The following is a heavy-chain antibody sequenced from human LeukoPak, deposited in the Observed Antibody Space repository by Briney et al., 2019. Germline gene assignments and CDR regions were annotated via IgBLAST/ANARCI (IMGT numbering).Heavy chain of an antibody. J-gene: IGHJ6*02. CDR3: ARGGTYSNPYYYGMDV. CDR2: IIPILGIA. V-gene: IGHV1-69*04. CDR1: GGTFSSYA. Sequence: ASVKVSCKASGGTFSSYAISWVRQAPGQGLEWMGRIIPILGIANYAQKFQGRVTITADKSTSTAYMELSSLRSEDTAVYYCARGGTYSNPYYYGMDVWGQGTTVTVSS. D-gene: IGHD6-13*01.